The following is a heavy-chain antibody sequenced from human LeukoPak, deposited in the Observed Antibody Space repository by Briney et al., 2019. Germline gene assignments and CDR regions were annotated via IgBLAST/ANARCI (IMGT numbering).Heavy chain of an antibody. D-gene: IGHD2-21*01. J-gene: IGHJ4*02. V-gene: IGHV1-18*01. Sequence: ASVKVSCKASGYTFTSYGISWVRQAPGQGLEWMGWISAYNGNTNYAQKLQGRVTITADESTSTAYMELSSLRSEDTAVYYCASLLGIGLHTRQTNSDYWGQGTLVTVSS. CDR3: ASLLGIGLHTRQTNSDY. CDR1: GYTFTSYG. CDR2: ISAYNGNT.